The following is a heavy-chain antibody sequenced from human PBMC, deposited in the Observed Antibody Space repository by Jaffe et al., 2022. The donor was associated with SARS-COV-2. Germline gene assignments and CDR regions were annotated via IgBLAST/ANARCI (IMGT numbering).Heavy chain of an antibody. Sequence: EVQLVESGGGLVQPGGSLRLSCAASGFTFSTYWMHWVRQAPGKGLVWVSRLNNDGSSTAYADSVKGRFTISRDNAKNTLYLQMNSLRDEDTAVYYCARGVPLSNCGYDCYLDYWGQGTLVTVSS. V-gene: IGHV3-74*01. CDR3: ARGVPLSNCGYDCYLDY. CDR1: GFTFSTYW. D-gene: IGHD2-21*02. J-gene: IGHJ4*02. CDR2: LNNDGSST.